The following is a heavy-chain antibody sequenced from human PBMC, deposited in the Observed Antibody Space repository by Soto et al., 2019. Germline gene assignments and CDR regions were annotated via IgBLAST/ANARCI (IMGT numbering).Heavy chain of an antibody. J-gene: IGHJ5*02. D-gene: IGHD3-10*01. CDR2: IYYSGST. CDR1: GGSISSYY. CDR3: ARDSTMGANWFDP. Sequence: SETLSLTCTVSGGSISSYYWSWIRQPPGKGLEWIGYIYYSGSTNYNPSLKSRVTISVDTSKNQFSLKLSSVTAADTAVYYCARDSTMGANWFDPWGQGTLVTVSS. V-gene: IGHV4-59*01.